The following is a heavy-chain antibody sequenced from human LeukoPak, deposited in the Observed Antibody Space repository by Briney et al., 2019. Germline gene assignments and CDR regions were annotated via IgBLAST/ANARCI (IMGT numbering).Heavy chain of an antibody. V-gene: IGHV4-59*11. Sequence: PSETLSLTCTVSGGSISGHYWSWIRQPPGKGLEWIGYIYYSGNTNYNPSLKSRVTISLDTPKNQFSLRLSSVTAADTAVYYCARDPGPPKYADVWGKGTTVTVSS. D-gene: IGHD2-8*01. CDR3: ARDPGPPKYADV. J-gene: IGHJ6*04. CDR2: IYYSGNT. CDR1: GGSISGHY.